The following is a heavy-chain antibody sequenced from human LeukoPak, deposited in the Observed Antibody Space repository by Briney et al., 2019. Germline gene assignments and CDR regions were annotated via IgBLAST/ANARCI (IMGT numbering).Heavy chain of an antibody. D-gene: IGHD6-19*01. J-gene: IGHJ4*02. V-gene: IGHV3-21*01. CDR2: ISSSSSYI. Sequence: PGGSLRLSCAASGFTFSSYSMNWVRQAPGKGLEWVSSISSSSSYIYYADSVKGRFTISRDNAKNSLYLQMNSLRAEDTAVYYCARVRGSGWSGFDYWGQETLVTVSS. CDR3: ARVRGSGWSGFDY. CDR1: GFTFSSYS.